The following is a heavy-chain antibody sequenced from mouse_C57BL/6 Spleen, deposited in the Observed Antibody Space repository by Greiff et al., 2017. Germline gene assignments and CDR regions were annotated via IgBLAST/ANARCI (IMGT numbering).Heavy chain of an antibody. CDR2: IDPSDSYT. CDR1: GYTFTSYW. J-gene: IGHJ2*01. CDR3: ARLRHY. V-gene: IGHV1-50*01. Sequence: QVQLQQPGAELVKPGASVKLSCKASGYTFTSYWMQWVKQRPGQGLEWIGEIDPSDSYTNYNQKFKGKATLTVDTSSSTAYMQLSSLTSEDSAVYYCARLRHYWGQGTTLTVSS.